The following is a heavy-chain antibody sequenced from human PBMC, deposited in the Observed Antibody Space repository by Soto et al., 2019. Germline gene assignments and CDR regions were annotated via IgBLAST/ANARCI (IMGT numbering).Heavy chain of an antibody. CDR3: SKVGGGSSCWPFEY. J-gene: IGHJ4*02. CDR2: ISVSGCST. D-gene: IGHD6-19*01. Sequence: PGRSLRLSCAASGFTFSSYAMSWVRQAPGKGLEWVSAISVSGCSTYYSDSVKGRFTISRENSKNTLYLQMNSLRAEDTAVYYCSKVGGGSSCWPFEYGGQGTLVTASS. CDR1: GFTFSSYA. V-gene: IGHV3-23*01.